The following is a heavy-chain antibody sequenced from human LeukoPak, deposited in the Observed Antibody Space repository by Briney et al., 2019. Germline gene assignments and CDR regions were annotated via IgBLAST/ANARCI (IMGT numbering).Heavy chain of an antibody. CDR1: GGSISSSNW. D-gene: IGHD1-1*01. V-gene: IGHV4-4*02. CDR2: IYHSGST. J-gene: IGHJ3*02. Sequence: PSGTLSLTCAVSGGSISSSNWWTWVRQSPGKGLEWIGEIYHSGSTNYNPSLKSRVTISVDTSKNQFSLKLSSVTAADTAVYYCARDRWNLFHAFDIWGQGTMVTVSS. CDR3: ARDRWNLFHAFDI.